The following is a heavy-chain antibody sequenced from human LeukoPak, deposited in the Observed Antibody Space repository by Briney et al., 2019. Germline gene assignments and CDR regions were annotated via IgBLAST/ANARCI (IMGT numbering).Heavy chain of an antibody. D-gene: IGHD6-19*01. CDR1: GYTFTGYY. CDR2: INPYSGGT. V-gene: IGHV1-2*02. Sequence: ASVKVSCKASGYTFTGYYMHWVRQAPGQGLEWMGWINPYSGGTNYAEKFQGRVTMTRDTSITTAYTELSSLRSDDTAMYYCATLRRSGWYIGDWGQGTLVTVSS. CDR3: ATLRRSGWYIGD. J-gene: IGHJ4*02.